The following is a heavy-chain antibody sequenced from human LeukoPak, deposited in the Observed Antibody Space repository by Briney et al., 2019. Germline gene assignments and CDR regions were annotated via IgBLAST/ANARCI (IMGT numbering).Heavy chain of an antibody. J-gene: IGHJ1*01. CDR1: GGSVSNSAT. CDR2: TYYRSKWYK. Sequence: SQTLSLTCAISGGSVSNSATWNWIRQSPSRGLEWLGRTYYRSKWYKYYAVSVKGRITINPDTSKNQFSLQLNSVTPEDTAVYYCARGPSYFQHWGQGTLVTVSS. V-gene: IGHV6-1*01. CDR3: ARGPSYFQH.